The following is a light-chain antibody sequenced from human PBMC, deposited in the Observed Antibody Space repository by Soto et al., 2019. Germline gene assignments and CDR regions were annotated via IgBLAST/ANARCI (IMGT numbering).Light chain of an antibody. V-gene: IGLV2-14*01. CDR1: SSDVGYYNY. CDR2: EVS. J-gene: IGLJ1*01. Sequence: QSALTQPASVSASPGQSITISCTGTSSDVGYYNYVSWYQQHPGKAPKLMIYEVSNRPSGVSNRFSGSKSGNTASLTISGLQSEDEADYYCSSYTTRSTLVFGTGTKLTVL. CDR3: SSYTTRSTLV.